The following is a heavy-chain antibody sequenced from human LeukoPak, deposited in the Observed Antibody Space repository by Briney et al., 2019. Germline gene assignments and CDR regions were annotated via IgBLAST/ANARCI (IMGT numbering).Heavy chain of an antibody. CDR3: ARRHHDFWRPFDS. V-gene: IGHV4-39*01. D-gene: IGHD3-3*01. CDR1: GGSISSGDYY. J-gene: IGHJ4*02. Sequence: PSETLSLTCTVSGGSISSGDYYWSWIRQPPGKGLEWIGRIHSNGNTYYNPSLESRVTISVDTSKNQFSLKLSSVTAADSAVYYCARRHHDFWRPFDSWGQGTLVTVSS. CDR2: IHSNGNT.